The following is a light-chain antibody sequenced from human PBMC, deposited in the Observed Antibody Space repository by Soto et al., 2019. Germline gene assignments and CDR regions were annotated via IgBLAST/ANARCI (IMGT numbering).Light chain of an antibody. CDR1: QSVSSY. CDR2: DAS. CDR3: HHRSNWPLT. Sequence: EIVLTQSPATLSLSPGERATLSCRASQSVSSYLAWYQQKPGQAPRLLIYDASNRATGIPVRFSGSGSGTDFTRTISSLEPEDFEVYYCHHRSNWPLTFGGGTKVEIK. J-gene: IGKJ4*01. V-gene: IGKV3-11*01.